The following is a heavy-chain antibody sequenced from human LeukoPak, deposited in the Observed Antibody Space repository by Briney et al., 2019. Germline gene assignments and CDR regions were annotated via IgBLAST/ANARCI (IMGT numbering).Heavy chain of an antibody. CDR1: GFSFSSYN. V-gene: IGHV3-21*01. CDR3: IVLAVTATLAFDY. D-gene: IGHD6-19*01. CDR2: LSTSSIYI. J-gene: IGHJ4*02. Sequence: GGSLRLSCAASGFSFSSYNLNWVRQAPGKGLEWVSSLSTSSIYIYYADSVKGRFTISRDNAKNSLYLQMNSLRAEDTAVYYCIVLAVTATLAFDYWGQGTLVTVSS.